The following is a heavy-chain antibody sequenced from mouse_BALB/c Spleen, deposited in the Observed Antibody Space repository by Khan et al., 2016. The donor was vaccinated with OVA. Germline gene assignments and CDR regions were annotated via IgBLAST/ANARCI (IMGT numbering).Heavy chain of an antibody. J-gene: IGHJ4*01. CDR1: GFSLTSYG. CDR2: IWGDGST. Sequence: QVQLKESGPGLVAPSQSLSITCTFSGFSLTSYGVSWVRQPQGKGLEWLGVIWGDGSTNYHSDLKSRLSISKADSKSQVFLKLNSLQTDDTATYYCVSFYYGSSFYAMDYWGQGTSVTVAS. V-gene: IGHV2-3*01. CDR3: VSFYYGSSFYAMDY. D-gene: IGHD1-1*01.